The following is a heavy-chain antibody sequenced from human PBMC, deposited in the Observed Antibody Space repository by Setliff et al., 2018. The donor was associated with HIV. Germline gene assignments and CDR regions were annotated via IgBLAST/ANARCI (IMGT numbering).Heavy chain of an antibody. CDR3: ARAQAYYGGYDAFDI. CDR1: GYTFSSYY. J-gene: IGHJ3*02. CDR2: INPSGNST. Sequence: ASVKVSCKASGYTFSSYYIQWVRQAPGQGLEWMGIINPSGNSTTYTQKFQGRVTMTRDTSTSTMYMELSSLRSEDTAVYYCARAQAYYGGYDAFDIWGQGTMVTVSS. V-gene: IGHV1-46*01. D-gene: IGHD3-3*01.